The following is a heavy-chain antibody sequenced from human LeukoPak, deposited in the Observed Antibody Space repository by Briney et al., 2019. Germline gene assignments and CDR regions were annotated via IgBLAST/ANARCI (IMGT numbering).Heavy chain of an antibody. Sequence: SVKVSCKASGGTFSSYAISWARQAPGQGLEWMGGIIPIFGTANYAQKFQGRVTITTDESTSTAYMELSSLRSEDTAVYYCARIVTGTTTPEFDYWGQGTLVTVSS. CDR1: GGTFSSYA. D-gene: IGHD1-20*01. CDR3: ARIVTGTTTPEFDY. J-gene: IGHJ4*02. V-gene: IGHV1-69*05. CDR2: IIPIFGTA.